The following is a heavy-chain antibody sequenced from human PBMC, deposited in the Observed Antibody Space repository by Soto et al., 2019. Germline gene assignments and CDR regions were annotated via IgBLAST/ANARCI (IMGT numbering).Heavy chain of an antibody. V-gene: IGHV3-48*01. J-gene: IGHJ6*02. D-gene: IGHD3-10*01. CDR3: AREQGRYDYYYGMDV. Sequence: GGSLRLSCAASGFTFSGYSMNWVRQAPGRGLEWVSSISSGSGIIHYAESVKGRFTISRDNANNSLYLQMDSLRAEDTAVYYCAREQGRYDYYYGMDVWGQGTTVTVSS. CDR1: GFTFSGYS. CDR2: ISSGSGII.